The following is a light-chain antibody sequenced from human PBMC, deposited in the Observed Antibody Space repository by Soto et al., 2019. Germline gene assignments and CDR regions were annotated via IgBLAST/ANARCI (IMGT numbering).Light chain of an antibody. Sequence: EIVLTQSPATLSLSPGERATLSCRASQSVSSYLAWYQQKPGQAPRLLIYDASNRATLIPVMFSGSGSGTDFPLTISSLEPEDFAVYYCQQRSNWPPGITFGGGTKVEIK. CDR2: DAS. V-gene: IGKV3-11*01. J-gene: IGKJ4*01. CDR3: QQRSNWPPGIT. CDR1: QSVSSY.